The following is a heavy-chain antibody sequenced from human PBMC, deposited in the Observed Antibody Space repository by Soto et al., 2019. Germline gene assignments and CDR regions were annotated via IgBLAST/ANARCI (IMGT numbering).Heavy chain of an antibody. V-gene: IGHV3-33*01. CDR2: IWYDGSKT. CDR3: ARFFGSDSSGYFDY. CDR1: GFTFSGNG. Sequence: QVPLVESGGGVVQPGRSLRLSCVASGFTFSGNGMHWVRQAPGKGLEWVALIWYDGSKTYYIDPVKGRFTISRDNSKNTLYLQMNSLRDEDTAVYFCARFFGSDSSGYFDYWGQGTPVTVTS. J-gene: IGHJ4*02. D-gene: IGHD3-22*01.